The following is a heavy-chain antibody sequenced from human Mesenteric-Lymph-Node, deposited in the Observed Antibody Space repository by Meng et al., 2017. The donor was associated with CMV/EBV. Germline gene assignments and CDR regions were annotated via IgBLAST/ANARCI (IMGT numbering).Heavy chain of an antibody. CDR2: IIPILGIA. J-gene: IGHJ5*02. CDR1: FSRYA. CDR3: ARDRHYDILTGAGTNWFDP. Sequence: FSRYAISWVRQAPGQGLEWMERIIPILGIANYAQKFQGRVTITADKSTSTAYMELSSLRSEDTAVYYCARDRHYDILTGAGTNWFDPWGQGTLVTVSS. D-gene: IGHD3-9*01. V-gene: IGHV1-69*04.